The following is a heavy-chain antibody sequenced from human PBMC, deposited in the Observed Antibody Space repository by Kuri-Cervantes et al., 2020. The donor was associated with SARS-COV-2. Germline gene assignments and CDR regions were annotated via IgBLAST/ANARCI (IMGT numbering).Heavy chain of an antibody. V-gene: IGHV3-13*05. Sequence: GGSLRLSCAASGFTFSRNDMHWVRQATGRGLEWVSPIATDGDPYYPGSVKGRFTISRDNSKNTLYLQMNSLRAEDTAVYYCADIAVRNYWGQGTLVTVSS. D-gene: IGHD6-19*01. CDR1: GFTFSRND. CDR2: IATDGDP. J-gene: IGHJ4*02. CDR3: ADIAVRNY.